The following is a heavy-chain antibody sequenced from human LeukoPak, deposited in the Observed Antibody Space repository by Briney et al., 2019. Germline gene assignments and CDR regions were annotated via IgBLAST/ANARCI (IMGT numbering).Heavy chain of an antibody. CDR2: INPNSGGT. J-gene: IGHJ3*02. CDR3: ARPWTPSSSWSNGIDSDAFDI. V-gene: IGHV1-2*02. D-gene: IGHD6-13*01. Sequence: ASVKVSCKASGYTFTGYYMHWVRQAPGQGLEWMGWINPNSGGTNYAQKFQGRVTMTRDTSISTAYMELSRLRSDDTAVYYCARPWTPSSSWSNGIDSDAFDIWGQGTMVTVSS. CDR1: GYTFTGYY.